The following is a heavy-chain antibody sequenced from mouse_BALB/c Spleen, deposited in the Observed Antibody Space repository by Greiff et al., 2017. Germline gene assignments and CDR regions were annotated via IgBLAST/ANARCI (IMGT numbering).Heavy chain of an antibody. CDR3: ARCDYEFAY. CDR1: GYSITSYYA. CDR2: ISYSGST. V-gene: IGHV3-2*02. Sequence: EVQLQQSGPGLVKPSQSLSLTCTVTGYSITSYYAWNWIRQFPGNKLEWMGYISYSGSTSYNPSLKSRISITRDTSKNQFFLQLNSVTTEDTATYYCARCDYEFAYWGQGTLVTVSA. D-gene: IGHD2-4*01. J-gene: IGHJ3*01.